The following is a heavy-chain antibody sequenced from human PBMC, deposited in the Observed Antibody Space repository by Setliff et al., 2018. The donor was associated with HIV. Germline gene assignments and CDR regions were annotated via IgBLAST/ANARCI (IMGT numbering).Heavy chain of an antibody. CDR1: GGSISSYY. V-gene: IGHV4-4*07. Sequence: SETLSLTCTVSGGSISSYYWSWIRQPAGKGLEWIGRIYTSGSTNYNPSLKSRVTMSVDTSISTAYMELSSLISEDTAVYYCARGRDGYKPEPFDSWGQGTLVTVSS. J-gene: IGHJ4*02. D-gene: IGHD5-12*01. CDR2: IYTSGST. CDR3: ARGRDGYKPEPFDS.